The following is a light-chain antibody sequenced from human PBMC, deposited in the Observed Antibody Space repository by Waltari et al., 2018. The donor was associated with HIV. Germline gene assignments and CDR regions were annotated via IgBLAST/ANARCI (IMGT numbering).Light chain of an antibody. CDR2: RNN. Sequence: QSVLTHPPSASGTPGQTVSLSCSGSNPNLGRNCVYWYRQHPGTAPKVLIYRNNQRPSGFPDRFSGSKSGTSASLAISGLRSEDEADYYCAAWEDSLSGPVVFGGGTKLTVL. CDR1: NPNLGRNC. J-gene: IGLJ2*01. CDR3: AAWEDSLSGPVV. V-gene: IGLV1-47*01.